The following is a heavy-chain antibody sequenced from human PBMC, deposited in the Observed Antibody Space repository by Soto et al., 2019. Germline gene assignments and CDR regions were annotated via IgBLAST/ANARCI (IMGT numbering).Heavy chain of an antibody. CDR1: GYTFTNYA. Sequence: QVQLVQSGAEVKEPGASVKVSCRASGYTFTNYAIHWVRQAPGQRLEWMGWLNPGNGNTKYPQKFQGRVTITRDTSASTAYMFLSSLRSEDTAVYYCAMDQGIPYCGGDCYSDWYFDLWGRGTLVTVSS. CDR3: AMDQGIPYCGGDCYSDWYFDL. D-gene: IGHD2-21*01. V-gene: IGHV1-3*01. CDR2: LNPGNGNT. J-gene: IGHJ2*01.